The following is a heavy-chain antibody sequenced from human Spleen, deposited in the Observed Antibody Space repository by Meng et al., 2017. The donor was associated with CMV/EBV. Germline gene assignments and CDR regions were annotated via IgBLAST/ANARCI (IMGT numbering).Heavy chain of an antibody. Sequence: GESLKISCAASGFTFSSYLMSWVRQAPGKGLEWVANIKQDGSEKYYVDSVKGRFTISRDNAKNSLYLQMNSLRAEDTAVYYCARAVGYIERITMVRGVIASWYFDLWGRGTLVTVSS. CDR1: GFTFSSYL. V-gene: IGHV3-7*01. D-gene: IGHD3-10*01. CDR2: IKQDGSEK. CDR3: ARAVGYIERITMVRGVIASWYFDL. J-gene: IGHJ2*01.